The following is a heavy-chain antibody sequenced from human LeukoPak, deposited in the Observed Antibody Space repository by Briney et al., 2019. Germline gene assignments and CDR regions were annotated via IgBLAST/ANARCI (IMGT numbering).Heavy chain of an antibody. CDR2: IYYSGST. CDR1: GGSISSYY. CDR3: ARRAEWLVYSFDY. V-gene: IGHV4-59*05. J-gene: IGHJ4*02. Sequence: SETLSLTCTVSGGSISSYYWSWIRQPPGKGLEWIGSIYYSGSTYYNPSLKSRVTISVDTSKNQFSLKLSSVTAADTAVYYCARRAEWLVYSFDYWGQGTLVTVSS. D-gene: IGHD6-19*01.